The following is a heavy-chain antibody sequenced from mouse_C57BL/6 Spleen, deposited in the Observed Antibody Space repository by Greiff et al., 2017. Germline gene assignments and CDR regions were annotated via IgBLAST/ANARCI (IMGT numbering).Heavy chain of an antibody. Sequence: VQLKQPGPELVKPGASVKISCKASGYTFTDYYMNWVKQSHGKSLEWIGDINPNNGGTSYNQKFKGKATLTVDKSSSTAYMELRSLTSEDSAVYYCARTGTGYFDYWGQGTTLTVSS. D-gene: IGHD4-1*01. CDR3: ARTGTGYFDY. J-gene: IGHJ2*01. V-gene: IGHV1-26*01. CDR2: INPNNGGT. CDR1: GYTFTDYY.